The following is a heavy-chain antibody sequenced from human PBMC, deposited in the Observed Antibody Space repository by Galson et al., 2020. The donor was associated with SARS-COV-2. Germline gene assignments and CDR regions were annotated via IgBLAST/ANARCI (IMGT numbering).Heavy chain of an antibody. V-gene: IGHV3-21*01. D-gene: IGHD6-6*01. CDR3: ARDFLDALRLVAFDL. CDR2: ISNTNSHI. J-gene: IGHJ3*01. CDR1: GFIFSTYS. Sequence: GESLKISCEASGFIFSTYSMNWVRQAPGRGLEWVSFISNTNSHIYYRDSVRGRFTISRDNAKNSLFLEMNSLRAEDTAVYYCARDFLDALRLVAFDLWGQGTMVTVSS.